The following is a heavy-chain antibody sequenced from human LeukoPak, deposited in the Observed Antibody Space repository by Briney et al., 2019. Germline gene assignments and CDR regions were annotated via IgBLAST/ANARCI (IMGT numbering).Heavy chain of an antibody. D-gene: IGHD1-26*01. J-gene: IGHJ4*02. Sequence: PGGSLRLSCAASGFTFSSYDMHWVRHPTGKGLEWVSAIGVAANTFYSGSVKGRFTISRENAKNSLFLLMTSLRADDTAVYYCARQNTPHGNFDYWGQGILVTVSS. CDR1: GFTFSSYD. CDR2: IGVAANT. CDR3: ARQNTPHGNFDY. V-gene: IGHV3-13*01.